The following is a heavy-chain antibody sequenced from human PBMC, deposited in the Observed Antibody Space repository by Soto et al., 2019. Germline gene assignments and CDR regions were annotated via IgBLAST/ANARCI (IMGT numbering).Heavy chain of an antibody. D-gene: IGHD1-7*01. V-gene: IGHV4-61*08. CDR3: ARALTGTTIGYHFAY. CDR2: IYYSGST. CDR1: GDSVTRGDYY. J-gene: IGHJ4*02. Sequence: SETLSLTWTVSGDSVTRGDYYWSWIRQPPGKGLEWIGYIYYSGSTYYNPSLKSRVTISVDTSKNQFSLKLSSVTAADTAVYYCARALTGTTIGYHFAYCGKRTLVTVSS.